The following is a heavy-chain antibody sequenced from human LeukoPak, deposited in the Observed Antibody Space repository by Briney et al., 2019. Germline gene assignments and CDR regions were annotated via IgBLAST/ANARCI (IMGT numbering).Heavy chain of an antibody. CDR2: ISGGGGST. J-gene: IGHJ4*02. Sequence: GGSLRLSCAASGFTFNSYAMSWVRQAPGKGLEWVSIISGGGGSTYYADSVKGRFTISRDNSKNTLYLQMNSLRAEDTAVYYCAKFIVGASSRFDFWGQGTLVTVSS. CDR1: GFTFNSYA. V-gene: IGHV3-23*01. CDR3: AKFIVGASSRFDF. D-gene: IGHD1-26*01.